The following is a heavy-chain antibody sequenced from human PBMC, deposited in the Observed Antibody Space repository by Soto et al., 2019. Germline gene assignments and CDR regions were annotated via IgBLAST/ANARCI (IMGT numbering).Heavy chain of an antibody. CDR2: IYHRGST. CDR1: GGSISSSNW. J-gene: IGHJ6*02. V-gene: IGHV4-4*02. CDR3: ARDQSVSGELSKWAYYGMDV. D-gene: IGHD3-10*01. Sequence: QVQLQESGPGLVKPSGTLSLTCAVSGGSISSSNWWSWVRQPPGKGLEWIGEIYHRGSTNYNPSLKSRVTISVEKSKNQFYLKLSSVTAADQAVYYCARDQSVSGELSKWAYYGMDVWGQGTTVTVSS.